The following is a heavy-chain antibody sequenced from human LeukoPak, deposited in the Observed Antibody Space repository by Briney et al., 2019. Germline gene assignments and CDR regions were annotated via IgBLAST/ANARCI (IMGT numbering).Heavy chain of an antibody. CDR1: GFTFDDYA. V-gene: IGHV3-9*01. CDR2: ISWNSGSI. Sequence: GGSLRLSCAASGFTFDDYAMHWVRQAPGKGLEWVSGISWNSGSIGYADPVKGRFTISRDNAKNTLYLQMNSLRAEDTAVYYCARGSASFFDYWGQGTLVTVSS. J-gene: IGHJ4*02. D-gene: IGHD3-10*01. CDR3: ARGSASFFDY.